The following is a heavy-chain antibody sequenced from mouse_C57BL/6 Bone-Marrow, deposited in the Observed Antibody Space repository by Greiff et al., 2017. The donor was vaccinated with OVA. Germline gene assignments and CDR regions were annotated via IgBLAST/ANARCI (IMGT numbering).Heavy chain of an antibody. V-gene: IGHV1-55*01. CDR3: ARPPLPSPPSYYYGEDY. CDR2: IYPGSGST. Sequence: QVQLQQPGAELVKPGASVKMSCKASGYTFTSYWITWVKQRPGQGLEWIGDIYPGSGSTNYNEKFKSKATLTVDTSSSTAYMQLSSLTSEDSAVYYCARPPLPSPPSYYYGEDYWGQGTTLTVSS. CDR1: GYTFTSYW. D-gene: IGHD1-1*01. J-gene: IGHJ2*01.